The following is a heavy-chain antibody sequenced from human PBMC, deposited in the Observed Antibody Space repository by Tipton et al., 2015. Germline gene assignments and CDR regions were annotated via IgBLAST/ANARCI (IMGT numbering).Heavy chain of an antibody. CDR2: IYYSGST. Sequence: TLSLTCTVSGGSISSSSYYWGWIRQPPGKGLEWIGSIYYSGSTYYNPSLKSRVTISVDTSKNQFSLKLSSVTAADTAVYYRARRVHHYGSGRRYYGMDVWGQGTTVTVSS. J-gene: IGHJ6*02. V-gene: IGHV4-39*01. CDR1: GGSISSSSYY. D-gene: IGHD3-10*01. CDR3: ARRVHHYGSGRRYYGMDV.